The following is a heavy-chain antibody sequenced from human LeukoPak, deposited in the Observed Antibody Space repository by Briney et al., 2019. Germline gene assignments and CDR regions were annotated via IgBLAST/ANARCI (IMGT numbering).Heavy chain of an antibody. V-gene: IGHV3-7*01. CDR1: GFTFISYW. J-gene: IGHJ4*02. D-gene: IGHD6-13*01. CDR2: IKQDGSEK. CDR3: ARAHNSGWYGFDY. Sequence: GGSLRLSCAASGFTFISYWMNWVRQAPGKGLEWVANIKQDGSEKYYVDSVKGRFTISRDNAKNSLYLQMNSLRAEDTAVYYCARAHNSGWYGFDYWGQGTLVTVSS.